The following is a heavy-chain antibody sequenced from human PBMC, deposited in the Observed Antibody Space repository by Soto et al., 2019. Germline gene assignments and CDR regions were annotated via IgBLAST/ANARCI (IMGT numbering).Heavy chain of an antibody. CDR2: IIPIFGTA. Sequence: QVQLVQSGVEVKKPGSSVKVSCKASGGTFSSYAISWVRQAPGQGLEWMGGIIPIFGTANYAQKFQGRVTITADESTSTAYMELSSLGSEDTLVYYCARVGGVKDGLRRWYFDLWGRGTLVTVSS. CDR3: ARVGGVKDGLRRWYFDL. J-gene: IGHJ2*01. D-gene: IGHD4-17*01. CDR1: GGTFSSYA. V-gene: IGHV1-69*12.